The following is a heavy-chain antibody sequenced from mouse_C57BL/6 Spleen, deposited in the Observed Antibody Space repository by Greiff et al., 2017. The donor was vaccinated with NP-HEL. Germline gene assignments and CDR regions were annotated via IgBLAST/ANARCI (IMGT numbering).Heavy chain of an antibody. Sequence: VQLKQSGPELVKPGASVKISCKASGYSFTDYNMNWVKQSNGKSLEWIGVINPNYGTTSYNQKFKGKATLTVDQSSSTAYMQLNSLTSEDSAVYYCARQNYYGSSYPFDYWGQGTTLTVSS. CDR1: GYSFTDYN. CDR3: ARQNYYGSSYPFDY. CDR2: INPNYGTT. V-gene: IGHV1-39*01. J-gene: IGHJ2*01. D-gene: IGHD1-1*01.